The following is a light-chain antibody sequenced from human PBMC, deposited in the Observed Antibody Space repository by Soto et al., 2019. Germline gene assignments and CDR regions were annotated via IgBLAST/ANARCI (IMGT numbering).Light chain of an antibody. V-gene: IGLV2-14*01. Sequence: QSVLTQPASVSGSPGQSITISCTGTSSDVGNYKYVSWYQQHPGKAPKLMIYEVSNRPSGVSNRFSGSKSGNTASLTISGPQAEDETDYYCQSYDSSLSRYVFGAGTRSPS. CDR1: SSDVGNYKY. J-gene: IGLJ1*01. CDR2: EVS. CDR3: QSYDSSLSRYV.